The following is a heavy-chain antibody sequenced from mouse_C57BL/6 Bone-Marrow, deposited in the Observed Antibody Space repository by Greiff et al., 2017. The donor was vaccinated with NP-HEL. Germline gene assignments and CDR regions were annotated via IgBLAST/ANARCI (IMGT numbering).Heavy chain of an antibody. V-gene: IGHV5-12*01. CDR1: GFTFSDYY. D-gene: IGHD1-1*01. CDR2: ISNGGGST. J-gene: IGHJ3*01. CDR3: ARHLDYYGSSGAY. Sequence: EVMLVESGGGLVQPGGSLKLSCAASGFTFSDYYMYWVRQTPEKRLEWVAYISNGGGSTYYPDTVKGRFTISRDNAKNTLYLQMSRLKSEDTAMYYCARHLDYYGSSGAYWGQGTLVTVSA.